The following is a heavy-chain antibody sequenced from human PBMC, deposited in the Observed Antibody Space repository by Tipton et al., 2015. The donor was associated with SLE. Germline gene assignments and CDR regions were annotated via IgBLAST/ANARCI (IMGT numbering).Heavy chain of an antibody. CDR3: ARGTGNHYYDPENYFQSFWSLDL. V-gene: IGHV4-59*11. D-gene: IGHD3-16*01. CDR2: IYSSGSS. Sequence: GLVKPSETLSLTCTVSGGSISRHYWSWIRQPPGKGLEWIGYIYSSGSSTFNPSLTDRVTMSIDTSKKQFSLNLASMTAADTGIYYCARGTGNHYYDPENYFQSFWSLDLWGRGSLVTVS. J-gene: IGHJ2*01. CDR1: GGSISRHY.